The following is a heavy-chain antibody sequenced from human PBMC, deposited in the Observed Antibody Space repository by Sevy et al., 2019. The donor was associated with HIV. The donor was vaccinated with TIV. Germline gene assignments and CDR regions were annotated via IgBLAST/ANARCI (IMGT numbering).Heavy chain of an antibody. CDR3: ATHASDYDSTGYLERDAFDI. J-gene: IGHJ3*02. Sequence: GGSLRLSCAASGFTVSSNYMSWVRQAPGKGLEWVSVIYAGGSTYHADSVKGRFTISRDNSKNTLYLQMNSLRAEDTAVYYCATHASDYDSTGYLERDAFDIWGQGTMVTVSS. V-gene: IGHV3-53*01. D-gene: IGHD3-22*01. CDR2: IYAGGST. CDR1: GFTVSSNY.